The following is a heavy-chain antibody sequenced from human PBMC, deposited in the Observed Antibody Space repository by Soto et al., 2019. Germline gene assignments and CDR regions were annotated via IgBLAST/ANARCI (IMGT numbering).Heavy chain of an antibody. CDR3: AKKVNSGSGSQYFDY. J-gene: IGHJ4*02. CDR2: FRAGGDDGTT. Sequence: EVHLLESGRGLVQPGGSLRLSCVASGFTFSSYSMSWVRHAPGKGLEWVSGFRAGGDDGTTYYADSVKGRFTISRDNSKNTLFLQMNSLRAEDTAIYYCAKKVNSGSGSQYFDYFGQGTLVTVSS. D-gene: IGHD3-10*01. CDR1: GFTFSSYS. V-gene: IGHV3-23*01.